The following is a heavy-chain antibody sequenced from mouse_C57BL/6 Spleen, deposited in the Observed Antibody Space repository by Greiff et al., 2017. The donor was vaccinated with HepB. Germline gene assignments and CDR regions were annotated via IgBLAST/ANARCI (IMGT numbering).Heavy chain of an antibody. V-gene: IGHV5-6*01. D-gene: IGHD1-1*01. CDR1: GFTFSSYG. CDR2: ISSGGSYT. J-gene: IGHJ2*01. Sequence: EVHLVESGGDLVKPGGSLKLSCAASGFTFSSYGMSWVRQTPDKRLEWVATISSGGSYTYYPDSVKGRFTISRDNAKNTLYLQMSSLKSEDTAMYYCARQRITTVVPYFDYWGQGTTLTVSS. CDR3: ARQRITTVVPYFDY.